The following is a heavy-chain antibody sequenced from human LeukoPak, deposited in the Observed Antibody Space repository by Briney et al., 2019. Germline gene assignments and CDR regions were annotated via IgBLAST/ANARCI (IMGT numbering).Heavy chain of an antibody. D-gene: IGHD3-10*01. CDR3: ARDREYYGSESPPLNWFDP. V-gene: IGHV4-4*07. J-gene: IGHJ5*02. CDR2: IYTSGST. Sequence: NPSETLSLTCTVSGGSISSYYWSWIRQPAGKGLEWIGRIYTSGSTNYNPSLKSRVTISVDKSKNQFSLKLSSVTAADTAVYYCARDREYYGSESPPLNWFDPWGQGTLVTVSS. CDR1: GGSISSYY.